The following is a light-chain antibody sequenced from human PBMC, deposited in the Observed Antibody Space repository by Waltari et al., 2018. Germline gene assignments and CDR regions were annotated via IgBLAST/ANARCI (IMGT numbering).Light chain of an antibody. CDR3: QQYVSDSVT. Sequence: DLQTTQSPSTLSASVGDIVAITCRASQSISSRLVGSQQKPRKAPKLLIWKASNLYSGVPSRFSGSGSGTEFTRTISSLQPDDFATYYCQQYVSDSVTFGPGTKVDVK. J-gene: IGKJ3*01. CDR2: KAS. V-gene: IGKV1-5*03. CDR1: QSISSR.